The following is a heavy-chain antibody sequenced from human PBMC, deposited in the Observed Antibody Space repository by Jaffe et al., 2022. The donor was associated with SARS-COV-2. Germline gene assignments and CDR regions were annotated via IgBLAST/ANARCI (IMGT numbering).Heavy chain of an antibody. CDR2: ISSSGNTI. Sequence: QVQLVESGGGLVKPGGSLRLSCAASGFSFSDYYMSWVRQAPGKGLEWISYISSSGNTIYYADSMKGRFTISRDNAKKSLYLQIDSLRAEDTAVYYCARLLSYYYYYMDVWGKGTTVTVSS. CDR3: ARLLSYYYYYMDV. V-gene: IGHV3-11*01. J-gene: IGHJ6*03. CDR1: GFSFSDYY.